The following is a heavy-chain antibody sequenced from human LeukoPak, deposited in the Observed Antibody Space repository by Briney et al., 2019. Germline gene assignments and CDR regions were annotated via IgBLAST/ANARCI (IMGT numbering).Heavy chain of an antibody. J-gene: IGHJ5*02. CDR2: IYYSGST. CDR3: ARALRIAAAGILSWFDP. CDR1: GGSISSGGYY. Sequence: SQTLSLTCTVSGGSISSGGYYWSWIRQHPGKGLEWIGYIYYSGSTYYNPSLKSRVTISVDTSKNQFPLKLSSVTAADTAVYYCARALRIAAAGILSWFDPWGQGTLVTVSS. D-gene: IGHD6-13*01. V-gene: IGHV4-31*03.